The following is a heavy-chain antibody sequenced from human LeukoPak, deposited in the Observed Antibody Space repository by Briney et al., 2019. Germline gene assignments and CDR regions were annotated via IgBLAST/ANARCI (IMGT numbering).Heavy chain of an antibody. D-gene: IGHD3-22*01. V-gene: IGHV3-21*01. CDR3: ARSHRRGYDSSGYSDY. J-gene: IGHJ4*02. CDR1: GFTFSSYS. CDR2: ISSSSSYI. Sequence: PGGSLRLSCAASGFTFSSYSMNWVRQAPGKGLEWVSSISSSSSYIYYADSVKGRFTISRDNAENSLYLQMNSLRAEDTAVYYCARSHRRGYDSSGYSDYWGQGTLVTVSS.